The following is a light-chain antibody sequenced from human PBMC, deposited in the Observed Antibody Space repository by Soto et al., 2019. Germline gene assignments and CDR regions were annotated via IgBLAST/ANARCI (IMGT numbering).Light chain of an antibody. CDR1: QSVSSK. Sequence: EIVMTQSPATLSVSPGERATLSCRAGQSVSSKLVWYQQKPGQAPRLLIFSASTRAAGVPARFSGSGSGTDFTLTISSLQSDEFAVYYCQQSNNWPPTFGQGTKVEIK. V-gene: IGKV3-15*01. CDR2: SAS. J-gene: IGKJ1*01. CDR3: QQSNNWPPT.